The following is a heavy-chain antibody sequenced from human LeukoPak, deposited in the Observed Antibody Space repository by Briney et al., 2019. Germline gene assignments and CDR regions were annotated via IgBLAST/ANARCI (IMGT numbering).Heavy chain of an antibody. CDR1: GYTFIGYY. Sequence: GASVKVSCKASGYTFIGYYMHWVRQAPGQGLEWMGWINPNSGGTNYAQKFQGRVTMTRDTSISTAYMELSRLRSDDTAVYYCASTEFCSSTSCYVLDYWGQGTLVTVSS. CDR3: ASTEFCSSTSCYVLDY. D-gene: IGHD2-2*01. CDR2: INPNSGGT. V-gene: IGHV1-2*02. J-gene: IGHJ4*02.